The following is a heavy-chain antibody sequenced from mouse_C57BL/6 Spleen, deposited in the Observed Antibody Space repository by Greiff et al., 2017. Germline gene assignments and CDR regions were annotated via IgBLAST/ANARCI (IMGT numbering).Heavy chain of an antibody. CDR2: INPNYGTT. D-gene: IGHD1-1*01. J-gene: IGHJ4*01. V-gene: IGHV1-39*01. CDR3: ARIFYVSSLYAMDY. CDR1: GYSFTDYN. Sequence: VQLKQSGPELVKPGASVKISCKASGYSFTDYNMNWVKQSNGKSLEWIGVINPNYGTTSYNQKFKGKATLTVDQSSSTAYMQLNSLTSEDSAVYYCARIFYVSSLYAMDYWGQGTSVTVAS.